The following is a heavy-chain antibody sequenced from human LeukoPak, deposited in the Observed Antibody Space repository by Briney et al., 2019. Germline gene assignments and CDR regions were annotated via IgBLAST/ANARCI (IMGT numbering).Heavy chain of an antibody. Sequence: PGASVKVSCTASGYTFTSYAMHWVRRAPGQRLEGMGWINAGNGNTKYSQKLQGRVTITRDTSASTAYMELSSLRSEDTAVYYCARGRITRLTTVTTGWFDPWGQATLVTVSS. CDR1: GYTFTSYA. V-gene: IGHV1-3*01. J-gene: IGHJ5*02. CDR2: INAGNGNT. D-gene: IGHD4-17*01. CDR3: ARGRITRLTTVTTGWFDP.